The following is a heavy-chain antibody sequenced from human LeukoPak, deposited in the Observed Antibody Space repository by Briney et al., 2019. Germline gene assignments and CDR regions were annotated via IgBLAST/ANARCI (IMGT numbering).Heavy chain of an antibody. CDR3: ARAGGIPMVRGVPYYYDYSGMDV. D-gene: IGHD3-10*01. V-gene: IGHV1-69*01. Sequence: SVEVSCKASGGTFSSYAVSWVRQAPGQGPEWMGGIIPIFGRANYAQKFQGRVTITADESPSTAYMELSSLRSEATPVYYCARAGGIPMVRGVPYYYDYSGMDVWGKGNPVTASP. J-gene: IGHJ6*04. CDR1: GGTFSSYA. CDR2: IIPIFGRA.